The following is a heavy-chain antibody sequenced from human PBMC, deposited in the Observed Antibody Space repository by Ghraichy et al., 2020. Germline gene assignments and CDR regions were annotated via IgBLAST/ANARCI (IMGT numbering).Heavy chain of an antibody. CDR1: GFTFSSYS. CDR3: ARDLWSDFWSPWFDP. V-gene: IGHV3-48*02. D-gene: IGHD3-3*01. CDR2: ISSSSSTI. Sequence: GGSLRLSCAASGFTFSSYSMNWVRQAPGKGLEWVSYISSSSSTIYYADSVKGRFTISRDKAKNSLYLQMNSLRDEDTAVYYCARDLWSDFWSPWFDPWGQGTLVTVSS. J-gene: IGHJ5*02.